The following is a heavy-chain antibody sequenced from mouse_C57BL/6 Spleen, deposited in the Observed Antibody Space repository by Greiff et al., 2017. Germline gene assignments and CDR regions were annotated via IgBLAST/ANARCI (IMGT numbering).Heavy chain of an antibody. J-gene: IGHJ2*01. D-gene: IGHD1-1*01. CDR2: ILTGSGST. Sequence: LVESGAELMKPGASVKLSCKATGYTFTGYWIEWVKQRPGHGLEWIGEILTGSGSTNYNEKFKGKATFTADTSSNTAYMQLSSLTTEDSAIYDCARREVITTVVAPFDYWGQGTTLTVSS. CDR1: GYTFTGYW. V-gene: IGHV1-9*01. CDR3: ARREVITTVVAPFDY.